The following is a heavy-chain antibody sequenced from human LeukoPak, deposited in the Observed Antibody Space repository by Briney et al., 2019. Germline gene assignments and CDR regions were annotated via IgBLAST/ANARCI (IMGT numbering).Heavy chain of an antibody. Sequence: ASVKVSCKASGYTFTSYYMHWVRQAPGQGLEWMGIINPSGGSTSYAQKFQGGVTMTRDTSTSTVYMELSSLRSEDTAVYYCARDGPNRYNWNSEFDYWGQGTLVTVSS. D-gene: IGHD1-7*01. V-gene: IGHV1-46*01. CDR3: ARDGPNRYNWNSEFDY. CDR2: INPSGGST. J-gene: IGHJ4*02. CDR1: GYTFTSYY.